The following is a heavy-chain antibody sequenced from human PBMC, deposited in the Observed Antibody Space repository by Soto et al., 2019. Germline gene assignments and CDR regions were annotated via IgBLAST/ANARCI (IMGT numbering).Heavy chain of an antibody. CDR3: ARVKIAAAGITLDY. J-gene: IGHJ4*02. CDR1: GYTFTGYY. D-gene: IGHD6-13*01. CDR2: INPNSGGT. V-gene: IGHV1-2*02. Sequence: ASVKVSCKASGYTFTGYYMHWVRQAPGQGLEWMGWINPNSGGTNYAQKFQGRVTMTRDTSISTAYMELSRLRSDDTAVYYCARVKIAAAGITLDYWGQGTLVTVSS.